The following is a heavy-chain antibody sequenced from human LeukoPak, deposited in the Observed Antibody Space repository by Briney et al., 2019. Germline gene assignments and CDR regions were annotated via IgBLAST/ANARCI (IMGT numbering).Heavy chain of an antibody. CDR2: ISSSSSYI. D-gene: IGHD3-9*01. Sequence: KPGGSLRLSCAASGFTFSSYTMNWVRQAPGKGLEWVSSISSSSSYIYYADSVKGRFTISRGNAKNSLYLQMNSLRAEDTAVYYCARDTYDILTGYYKWAFDIWGQGTMVTVSS. J-gene: IGHJ3*02. CDR3: ARDTYDILTGYYKWAFDI. CDR1: GFTFSSYT. V-gene: IGHV3-21*06.